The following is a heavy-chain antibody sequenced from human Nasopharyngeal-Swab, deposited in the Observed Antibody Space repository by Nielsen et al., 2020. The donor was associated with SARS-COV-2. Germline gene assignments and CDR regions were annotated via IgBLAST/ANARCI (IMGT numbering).Heavy chain of an antibody. CDR3: ARDRDIAVARAPFDY. CDR2: INPNSGGT. CDR1: GYTFTGYY. D-gene: IGHD6-19*01. J-gene: IGHJ4*02. V-gene: IGHV1-2*02. Sequence: SVKVSCKASGYTFTGYYMHWVRQAPGQGLEWMGWINPNSGGTNYAQKFQGRVTMTRDTSISTAYMELRSLRSDDTAVYYCARDRDIAVARAPFDYWGQGTLVTVSS.